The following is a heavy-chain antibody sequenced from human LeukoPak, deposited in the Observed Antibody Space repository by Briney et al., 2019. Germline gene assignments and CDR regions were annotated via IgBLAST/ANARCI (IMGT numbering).Heavy chain of an antibody. J-gene: IGHJ4*02. CDR3: AREAGVGAPYSYFDY. Sequence: ASVKVSCKVSGYTLTELSMHWVRQAPGKGLEWMGGFDPEDGETIYAQKFQGRVTITADESTSTAYMELSSLRSEDTAVYYCAREAGVGAPYSYFDYWGQGTLVTVSS. V-gene: IGHV1-24*01. CDR1: GYTLTELS. D-gene: IGHD1-26*01. CDR2: FDPEDGET.